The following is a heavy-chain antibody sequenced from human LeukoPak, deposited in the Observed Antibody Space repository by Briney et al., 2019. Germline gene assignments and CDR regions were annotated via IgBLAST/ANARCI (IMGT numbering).Heavy chain of an antibody. CDR2: IIPIFGTA. V-gene: IGHV1-69*05. D-gene: IGHD6-6*01. CDR1: GGTFSSYA. J-gene: IGHJ6*03. CDR3: ARAVYSSSSSPYYYYHMDV. Sequence: SVKVSCKASGGTFSSYAISWVRQAPGQGLEWMGGIIPIFGTANYAQKFQGRVTITTDESTSTAYMELSSLRSEDTAVYYCARAVYSSSSSPYYYYHMDVWGKGTTVTVSS.